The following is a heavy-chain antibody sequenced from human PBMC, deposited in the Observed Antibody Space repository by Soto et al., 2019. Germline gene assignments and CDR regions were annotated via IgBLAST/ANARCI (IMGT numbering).Heavy chain of an antibody. D-gene: IGHD3-16*01. J-gene: IGHJ4*01. CDR1: GFTFGGYY. CDR2: ISSSSSYT. CDR3: ARERWADAVNPIDD. Sequence: GGSLRLSCAASGFTFGGYYMSWIGQGPGKGLEWVSYISSSSSYTNYADSVKGRFTISRDNAKNSLYLQMNSLRAEDTAVYYCARERWADAVNPIDDWGQGTLVTVSS. V-gene: IGHV3-11*05.